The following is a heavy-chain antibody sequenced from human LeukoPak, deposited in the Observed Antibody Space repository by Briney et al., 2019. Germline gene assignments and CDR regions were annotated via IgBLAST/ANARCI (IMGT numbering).Heavy chain of an antibody. CDR3: AREAVTAKTFSLDY. V-gene: IGHV3-21*01. CDR2: ISSSSSYI. Sequence: GGSLRLSCAASGFTFSSYSMNRVRQAPGKGLEWVSSISSSSSYIYYADSVKGRFTISRDNAKNSLYLQMNSLRAEDTAVYYCAREAVTAKTFSLDYWGQGTLVTVSS. CDR1: GFTFSSYS. J-gene: IGHJ4*02. D-gene: IGHD2-21*02.